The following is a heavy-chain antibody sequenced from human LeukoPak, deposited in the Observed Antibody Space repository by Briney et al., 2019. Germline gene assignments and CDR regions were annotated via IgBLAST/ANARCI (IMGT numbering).Heavy chain of an antibody. J-gene: IGHJ4*02. Sequence: GGSLRLSCAASGFTFSTYNMNWVRQAPGKGLEWVSFISSSSSFRHYADSVKGRFTISRDNAKNSLYLQMDGLRAEDTAVYYCARVARGYGSGSYGAHFDYWGQGTLVTVSS. V-gene: IGHV3-21*05. CDR3: ARVARGYGSGSYGAHFDY. D-gene: IGHD3-10*01. CDR2: ISSSSSFR. CDR1: GFTFSTYN.